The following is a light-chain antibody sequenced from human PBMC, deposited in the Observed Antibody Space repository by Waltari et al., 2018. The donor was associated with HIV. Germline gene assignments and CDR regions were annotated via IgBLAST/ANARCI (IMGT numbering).Light chain of an antibody. Sequence: DIQMTQSPSSLSASVGDRVTISCRASQSITGYLNWYQQKQGKAPKLLISAASNLQSGVPSRFSGSGSGTDFTLTISSLQPEDFATYYCQQSYNTLAFSFGGGTKVDIK. CDR2: AAS. V-gene: IGKV1-39*01. J-gene: IGKJ4*01. CDR1: QSITGY. CDR3: QQSYNTLAFS.